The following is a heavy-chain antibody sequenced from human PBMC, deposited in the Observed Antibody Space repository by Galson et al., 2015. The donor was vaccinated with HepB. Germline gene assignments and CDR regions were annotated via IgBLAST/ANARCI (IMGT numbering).Heavy chain of an antibody. D-gene: IGHD2-2*01. J-gene: IGHJ4*02. CDR2: ISSSGSTK. V-gene: IGHV3-11*01. CDR3: ARDSGVVVPAAPDN. CDR1: GFTFSNCY. Sequence: SLRLSCAASGFTFSNCYMSWIRQAPGKGLEWLSYISSSGSTKYYADSVKGRFTISRDNAKNSLYLQMNSLRAEDTAVYYCARDSGVVVPAAPDNWGQGTLVTVSP.